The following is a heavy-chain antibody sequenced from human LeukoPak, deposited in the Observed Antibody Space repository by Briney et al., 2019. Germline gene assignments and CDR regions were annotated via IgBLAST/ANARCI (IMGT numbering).Heavy chain of an antibody. CDR1: GFAFSNYW. V-gene: IGHV3-74*01. CDR3: ARDQDTAMAIFDY. J-gene: IGHJ4*02. CDR2: INTHGSST. D-gene: IGHD5-18*01. Sequence: HPGGSLRLSCAASGFAFSNYWLHWVRQAPGKGLVWVARINTHGSSTNYADSVKGRFTISRDNAKNSLYLQMNSLRAEDTAVYYCARDQDTAMAIFDYWGQGTLVTVSS.